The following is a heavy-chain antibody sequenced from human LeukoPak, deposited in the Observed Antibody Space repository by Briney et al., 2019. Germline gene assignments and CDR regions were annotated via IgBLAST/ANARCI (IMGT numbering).Heavy chain of an antibody. J-gene: IGHJ4*02. D-gene: IGHD5-24*01. CDR3: ARDRYGDGFAHLDY. Sequence: PGGSLRLSCAASGFTFNSYWMSWVRQAPGKGLEWVANIKQDGSEKYYVDSVKGRFTISRDNAKNSLYLQMNSLRAEDTAVYYCARDRYGDGFAHLDYWGQGALVTVSS. CDR2: IKQDGSEK. CDR1: GFTFNSYW. V-gene: IGHV3-7*05.